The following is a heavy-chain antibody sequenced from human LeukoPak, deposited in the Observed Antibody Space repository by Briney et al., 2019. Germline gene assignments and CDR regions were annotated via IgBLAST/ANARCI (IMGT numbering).Heavy chain of an antibody. J-gene: IGHJ6*03. V-gene: IGHV1-69*05. CDR2: IIPIFGTA. D-gene: IGHD4-11*01. Sequence: SVKVSCKASGGTFSSYAISWVRQAPGQGLEWMGGIIPIFGTANYAQKFQGRVTIPTDESTSTAYMELSSLRSEDTAVYYCARGVTPTYHYYYMDVWGKGTTVTVSS. CDR1: GGTFSSYA. CDR3: ARGVTPTYHYYYMDV.